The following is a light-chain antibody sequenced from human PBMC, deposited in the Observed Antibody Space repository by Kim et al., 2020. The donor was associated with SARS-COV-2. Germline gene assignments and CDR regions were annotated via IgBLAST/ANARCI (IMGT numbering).Light chain of an antibody. V-gene: IGLV6-57*03. Sequence: KTVTNACTRSSGSIASNYGQWYQQRPGSAPTTVIYEDNQRPPGVPDRFSGSIDSSSNSASLTISGLKTEDEADYYCQSYDSSNQGVFGGGTKLTVL. J-gene: IGLJ3*02. CDR1: SGSIASNY. CDR2: EDN. CDR3: QSYDSSNQGV.